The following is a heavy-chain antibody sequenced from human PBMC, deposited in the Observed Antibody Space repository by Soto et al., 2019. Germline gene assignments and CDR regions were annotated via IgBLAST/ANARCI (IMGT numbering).Heavy chain of an antibody. CDR1: GFTFSSYG. CDR3: ARGGYNWNDDWFDP. CDR2: IWYDGSNK. V-gene: IGHV3-33*01. J-gene: IGHJ5*02. Sequence: QVQLVESGGGVVQPGRSLRLSCAASGFTFSSYGMHWVRQAPGKGLEWVAVIWYDGSNKYYADSVKGRFTISRDNSKNTLYLQMSSLRAEDTAVYYCARGGYNWNDDWFDPWGQGTLVTVSS. D-gene: IGHD1-20*01.